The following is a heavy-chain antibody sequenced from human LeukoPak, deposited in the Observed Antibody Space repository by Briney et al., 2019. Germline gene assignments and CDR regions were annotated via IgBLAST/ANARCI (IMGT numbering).Heavy chain of an antibody. CDR3: ARGGYSSSWLFDYYYMDV. V-gene: IGHV3-20*04. CDR1: GFTFDDYG. J-gene: IGHJ6*03. D-gene: IGHD6-13*01. Sequence: GGSLRLSCAASGFTFDDYGMSWVRQAPGKGLEWVSGINWNGGSTGYADSVKGRFTISRDNAKNSLYLQMNSLRAEDTALYYCARGGYSSSWLFDYYYMDVWGKGTTVTVSS. CDR2: INWNGGST.